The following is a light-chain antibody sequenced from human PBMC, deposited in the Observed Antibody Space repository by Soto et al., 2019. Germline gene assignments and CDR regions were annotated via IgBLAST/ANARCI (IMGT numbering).Light chain of an antibody. J-gene: IGLJ1*01. V-gene: IGLV2-11*01. CDR2: DVT. CDR3: CSFAGSYSYV. Sequence: QSVLTQPRSVSASPGQSVTISCTGTSSDVGRYDYVSWYQQHPGKAPKLIVYDVTERPSGVPDRFSGSKSGSTASLTISGLQAEDEADYSCCSFAGSYSYVFGTGTKVTVL. CDR1: SSDVGRYDY.